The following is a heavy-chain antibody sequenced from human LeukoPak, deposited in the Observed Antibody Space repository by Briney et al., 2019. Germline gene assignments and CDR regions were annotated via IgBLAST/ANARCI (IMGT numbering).Heavy chain of an antibody. CDR2: ISTNGINT. CDR3: AKGALAAAGSGFDY. D-gene: IGHD6-13*01. V-gene: IGHV3-64*04. Sequence: GGSLRLSCTASGFTFSNAWMSWVRQAPGKGLEYVSAISTNGINTYYADSVKGRFSISRDNSKNTLHLQMNSLRADDAALYYCAKGALAAAGSGFDYWGQGTLVTVSS. J-gene: IGHJ4*02. CDR1: GFTFSNAW.